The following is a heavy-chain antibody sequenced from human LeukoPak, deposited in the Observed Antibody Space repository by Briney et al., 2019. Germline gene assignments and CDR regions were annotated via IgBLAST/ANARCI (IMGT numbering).Heavy chain of an antibody. CDR1: GGFITSGSYY. CDR3: ARGPYCSGGTCYRGMDV. D-gene: IGHD2-15*01. Sequence: SETLSLTCTVSGGFITSGSYYWGWIRQPPGKGLEWIGSIYYSGNTYYNPSLKSRVTISVDASKNEFSLKLSSVTAADTAVYYCARGPYCSGGTCYRGMDVWGQGTTVTVSS. V-gene: IGHV4-39*07. J-gene: IGHJ6*02. CDR2: IYYSGNT.